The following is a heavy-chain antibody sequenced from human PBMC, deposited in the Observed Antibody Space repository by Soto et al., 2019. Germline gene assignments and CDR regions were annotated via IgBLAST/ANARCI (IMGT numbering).Heavy chain of an antibody. V-gene: IGHV4-31*03. CDR3: ASSSGSSYHDK. J-gene: IGHJ4*02. Sequence: SETLSLTCTVSGGSISSGGYYWSWIRQHPGKGLEWIGYIYYSGSTYYNPSLKSRVTISVDTSKNQFSLKLSSVTSAHTAVYYCASSSGSSYHDKWGQETLVTVSS. D-gene: IGHD2-15*01. CDR1: GGSISSGGYY. CDR2: IYYSGST.